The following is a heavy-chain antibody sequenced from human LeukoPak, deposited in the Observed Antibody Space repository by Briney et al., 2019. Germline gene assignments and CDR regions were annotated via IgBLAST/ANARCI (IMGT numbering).Heavy chain of an antibody. V-gene: IGHV3-30*18. CDR1: GFTFSSYG. J-gene: IGHJ6*02. D-gene: IGHD3-3*01. CDR2: ISYDGSNK. CDR3: AKDLGYYDFWSGYYGENYYGMDV. Sequence: GGSLRLSGAASGFTFSSYGMHWVRQAPGKGLEWVAVISYDGSNKYYADSVKGRFTISRDNSKNTLYLQMNSLRAEDTAVYYCAKDLGYYDFWSGYYGENYYGMDVWGQGTTVTVSS.